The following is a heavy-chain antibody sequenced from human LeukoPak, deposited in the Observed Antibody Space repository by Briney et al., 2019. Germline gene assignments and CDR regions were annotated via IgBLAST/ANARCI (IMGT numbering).Heavy chain of an antibody. D-gene: IGHD2-21*02. CDR1: GYTFTSYG. CDR3: ARDAAYCGGDCYPNWFDP. Sequence: ASVKVSCKASGYTFTSYGISWVRQAPGQGLEWMGWISAYNGNTNYAQKLQGRVTMTTDTPTSTAYMELRSLRSDDTAVYYCARDAAYCGGDCYPNWFDPWGQGTLVTVSS. V-gene: IGHV1-18*01. J-gene: IGHJ5*02. CDR2: ISAYNGNT.